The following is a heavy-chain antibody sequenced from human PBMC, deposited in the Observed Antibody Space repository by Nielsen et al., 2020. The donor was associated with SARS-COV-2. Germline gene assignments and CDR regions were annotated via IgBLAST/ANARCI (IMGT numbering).Heavy chain of an antibody. Sequence: GESLKISCAASGFTFSSYSMNWVRQAPGKGLEWVSYISSSSSTIYYADSVKGRFTISRDNAKNSLYLQMNSLRAEDTAVYYCARDLIRSGWYSGGDYWGQGTLVTVSS. CDR1: GFTFSSYS. CDR2: ISSSSSTI. V-gene: IGHV3-48*04. CDR3: ARDLIRSGWYSGGDY. J-gene: IGHJ4*02. D-gene: IGHD6-19*01.